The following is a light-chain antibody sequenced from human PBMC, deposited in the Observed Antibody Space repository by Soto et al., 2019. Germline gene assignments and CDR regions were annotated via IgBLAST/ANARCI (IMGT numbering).Light chain of an antibody. Sequence: QAVVTQPASVSGSPGQSITIACTGISTEVENYNFVSWYQQHPGKAPKLMLYEDYKRPSGVSHRFSGSKSGSTASLTISGLQAEDEAVYDCCSHAGFNTPYVFATGTKLTVL. CDR3: CSHAGFNTPYV. CDR2: EDY. J-gene: IGLJ1*01. CDR1: STEVENYNF. V-gene: IGLV2-23*01.